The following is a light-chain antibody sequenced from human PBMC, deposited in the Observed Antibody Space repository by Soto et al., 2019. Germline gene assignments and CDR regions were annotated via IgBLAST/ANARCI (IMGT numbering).Light chain of an antibody. CDR2: EVS. V-gene: IGLV2-14*01. CDR1: SFDVGGYNY. Sequence: QSVLTQPPSASGSPGQSVTISCTGTSFDVGGYNYVSWYQQHPGKAPQVLMYEVSKRPSGLSDRFSGSKSGNTASLTIFGLQAEDEADYYCSSYTSTSSYVFGTGTKVTVL. CDR3: SSYTSTSSYV. J-gene: IGLJ1*01.